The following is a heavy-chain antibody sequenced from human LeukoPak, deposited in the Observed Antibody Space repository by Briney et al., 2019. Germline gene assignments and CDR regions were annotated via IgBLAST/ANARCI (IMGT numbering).Heavy chain of an antibody. Sequence: GGSLRLSCITSGFNFRAYNMAWVRQAPGKGLEWLATVPWDGSVTEYIDSVRGRFTISRDNAKNSVYLQMNSLRAEDTAVYYCARVTTIFGVLKYYYYMDVWGKGTTVTVSS. J-gene: IGHJ6*03. CDR2: VPWDGSVT. V-gene: IGHV3-7*01. D-gene: IGHD3-3*01. CDR1: GFNFRAYN. CDR3: ARVTTIFGVLKYYYYMDV.